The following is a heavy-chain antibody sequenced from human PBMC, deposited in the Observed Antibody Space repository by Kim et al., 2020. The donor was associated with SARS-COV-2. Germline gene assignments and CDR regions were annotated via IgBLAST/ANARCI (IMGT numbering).Heavy chain of an antibody. Sequence: GALRLSCAASGFTFSSYAMHWVRQAPGKGLEWVAVISYDGSNKYYADSVKGRFTISRDNSKNTLYLQMNSLRAEDTAVYYCARDSPGYYDILTGYPDYWGQGTLVTVSS. V-gene: IGHV3-30*04. CDR2: ISYDGSNK. CDR3: ARDSPGYYDILTGYPDY. CDR1: GFTFSSYA. J-gene: IGHJ4*02. D-gene: IGHD3-9*01.